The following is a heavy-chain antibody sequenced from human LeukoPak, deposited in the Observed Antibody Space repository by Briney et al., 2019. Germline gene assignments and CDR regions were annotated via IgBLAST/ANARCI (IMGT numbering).Heavy chain of an antibody. CDR3: ARGNFRLQYPYYYYGMDV. D-gene: IGHD4-11*01. Sequence: GAPVKVSCKASGYTFTSYGISWVRQAPGQGLEWMGWISAYNGNTNYAQKLQGRVTMTTDTSTSTAYMELRSLRSDDTAVYYCARGNFRLQYPYYYYGMDVWGQGTTVTVSS. CDR1: GYTFTSYG. J-gene: IGHJ6*02. V-gene: IGHV1-18*01. CDR2: ISAYNGNT.